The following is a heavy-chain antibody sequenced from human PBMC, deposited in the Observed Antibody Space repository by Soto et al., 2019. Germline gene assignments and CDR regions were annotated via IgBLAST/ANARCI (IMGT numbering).Heavy chain of an antibody. V-gene: IGHV4-39*01. CDR2: IYYSGNT. Sequence: QLQLQESGPGLVKPSETLSLTCAVSGGSISGSSYYWGWIRQTPGEGLEWIGSIYYSGNTYYNPSLKCRIFMSVDAPQARFSLKLSSMTAADAGVYYCARHFSTPSAFGSWGQGTLVNVSS. CDR3: ARHFSTPSAFGS. J-gene: IGHJ4*02. CDR1: GGSISGSSYY. D-gene: IGHD6-13*01.